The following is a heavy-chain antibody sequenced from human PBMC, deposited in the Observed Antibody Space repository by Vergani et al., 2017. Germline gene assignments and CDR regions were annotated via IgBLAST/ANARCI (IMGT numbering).Heavy chain of an antibody. CDR3: TTGKGGWYDFDY. CDR2: IKSKTDGGTT. CDR1: GFTFSNAW. V-gene: IGHV3-15*01. J-gene: IGHJ4*02. D-gene: IGHD6-19*01. Sequence: EVQLVESGGGSVKPGGSLRLSCAASGFTFSNAWMSWVRQAPGKGLEWVGRIKSKTDGGTTDYAAPVKGRFTISRDDSKNTLYLQMSSLKTEDTAVYYCTTGKGGWYDFDYWGQGTLVTVSS.